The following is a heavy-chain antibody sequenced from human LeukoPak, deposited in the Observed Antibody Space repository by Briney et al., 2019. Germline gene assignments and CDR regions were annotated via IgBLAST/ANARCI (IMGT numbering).Heavy chain of an antibody. CDR2: IYPGDSDT. V-gene: IGHV5-51*01. CDR1: GYRFTSYW. Sequence: RGESLKISCKGSGYRFTSYWIGWVRQMPGKGLEWMGIIYPGDSDTRYRPSFQGQVTISADKSISTAYLQWSSLKASDTAMYYCARQRGYCSGGSCYPGYNWFDPWGQGTLVTVSS. D-gene: IGHD2-15*01. CDR3: ARQRGYCSGGSCYPGYNWFDP. J-gene: IGHJ5*02.